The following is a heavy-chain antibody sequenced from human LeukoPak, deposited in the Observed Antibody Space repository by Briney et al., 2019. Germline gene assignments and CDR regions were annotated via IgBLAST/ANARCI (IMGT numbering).Heavy chain of an antibody. D-gene: IGHD5-18*01. CDR2: IYHNGNT. CDR1: GGSISSGGYS. V-gene: IGHV4-30-2*01. CDR3: ASGGYSYGFDY. Sequence: SETLSLTCAVSGGSISSGGYSWRWIRQPPGKGLEWIGYIYHNGNTYYSPSLKSRVTISVDRSKNQLSLKLSSVTAADTAMYYCASGGYSYGFDYWGQGTLVTASS. J-gene: IGHJ4*02.